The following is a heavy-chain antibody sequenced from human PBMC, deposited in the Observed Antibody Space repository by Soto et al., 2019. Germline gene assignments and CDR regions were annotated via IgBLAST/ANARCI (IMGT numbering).Heavy chain of an antibody. CDR3: ATGQYYYDSSGYRFDI. D-gene: IGHD3-22*01. Sequence: EVQLVEAGGGLVKPGGSLRLSCAASGFTFSSYSMNWVRQAPGKGLEWVSSISSSSSYIDYADSVKGRFTISRDNAKNSVYLQMNSLRAEDTAVYYCATGQYYYDSSGYRFDIWGQGTMVTVSS. CDR2: ISSSSSYI. J-gene: IGHJ3*02. CDR1: GFTFSSYS. V-gene: IGHV3-21*01.